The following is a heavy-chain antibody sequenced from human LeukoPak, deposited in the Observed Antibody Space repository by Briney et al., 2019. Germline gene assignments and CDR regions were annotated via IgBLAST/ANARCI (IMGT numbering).Heavy chain of an antibody. V-gene: IGHV3-23*01. D-gene: IGHD1-1*01. Sequence: GGSLRLSCAASGFTFSSYAKSWVRQAPGKELEWVSAISGSGGSTYYADSVKGRFTISRDNSKNTLYLQMNSLRAEDTAVYYCAKRYNWYYFDYWGQGTLVTVSS. CDR3: AKRYNWYYFDY. CDR2: ISGSGGST. J-gene: IGHJ4*02. CDR1: GFTFSSYA.